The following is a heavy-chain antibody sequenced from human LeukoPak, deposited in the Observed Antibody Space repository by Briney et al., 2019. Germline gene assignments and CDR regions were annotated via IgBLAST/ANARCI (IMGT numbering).Heavy chain of an antibody. D-gene: IGHD4-23*01. J-gene: IGHJ4*02. CDR3: ARRSPLFGYGGNSPFDY. V-gene: IGHV4-39*01. CDR1: GGSISSSSYY. Sequence: SETLSLTCTVSGGSISSSSYYWGWIRQPPGKGLEWIGSIYYSGSTYYNPSLKSRVTISVDTSKNQFSLKLSAVTAADTAVYYCARRSPLFGYGGNSPFDYWGQGTLVTVSS. CDR2: IYYSGST.